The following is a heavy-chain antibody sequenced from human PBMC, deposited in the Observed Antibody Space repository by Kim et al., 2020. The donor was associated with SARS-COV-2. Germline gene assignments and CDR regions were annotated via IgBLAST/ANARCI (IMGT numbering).Heavy chain of an antibody. CDR2: MNPNSGNT. J-gene: IGHJ6*02. D-gene: IGHD2-2*01. V-gene: IGHV1-8*01. CDR3: ARDHFLDIVVVPAAMGPYYYYGMDV. CDR1: GYTFTSYD. Sequence: ASVKVSCKASGYTFTSYDINWVRQATGQGLEWMVWMNPNSGNTGYAQKFQGRVTMTRNTSISTAYMELSSLRSEDTAVYYCARDHFLDIVVVPAAMGPYYYYGMDVWGQGTTVTVSS.